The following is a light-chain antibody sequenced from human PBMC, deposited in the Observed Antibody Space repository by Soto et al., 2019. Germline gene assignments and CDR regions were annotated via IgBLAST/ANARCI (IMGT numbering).Light chain of an antibody. J-gene: IGKJ1*01. Sequence: EIVLTQSPGTLSLSPGERATLSCRASQSFNSIYLAWYQQKPGQAPRLLIYGASSRATGIPDRFSGSGSGTDFTLTISSLQPEDFATYYCQQYNSYPTFGQGTKV. CDR1: QSFNSIY. CDR2: GAS. V-gene: IGKV3-20*01. CDR3: QQYNSYPT.